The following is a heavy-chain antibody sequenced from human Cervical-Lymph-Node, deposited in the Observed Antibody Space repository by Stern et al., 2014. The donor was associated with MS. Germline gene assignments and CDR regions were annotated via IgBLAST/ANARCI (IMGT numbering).Heavy chain of an antibody. CDR2: ISSNGRNK. Sequence: MQLVESGGGVVQPGRSLRLSCAVSGFSFSSYAMHWVRQAPGKGLEWVAVISSNGRNKFYADSVKGRFTISRDNSDNTLYLQMNSLRTEDTALYYCASPPPFDFWGQGTLVSVSS. CDR1: GFSFSSYA. CDR3: ASPPPFDF. V-gene: IGHV3-30*14. J-gene: IGHJ4*02.